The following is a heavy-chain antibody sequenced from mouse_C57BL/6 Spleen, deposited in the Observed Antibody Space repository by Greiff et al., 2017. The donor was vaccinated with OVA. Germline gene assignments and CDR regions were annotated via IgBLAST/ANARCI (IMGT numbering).Heavy chain of an antibody. CDR1: GFTFSDYY. Sequence: EVKLVESEGGLVQPGSSMKLSCTASGFTFSDYYMAWVRQVPEKGLEWVANINYDGSSTYYLDSLKSRFIISRDNAKNILYLQMSSLKSEDTATYYCARGLLYAMDYWGQGTSVTVSS. D-gene: IGHD2-10*01. V-gene: IGHV5-16*01. CDR2: INYDGSST. J-gene: IGHJ4*01. CDR3: ARGLLYAMDY.